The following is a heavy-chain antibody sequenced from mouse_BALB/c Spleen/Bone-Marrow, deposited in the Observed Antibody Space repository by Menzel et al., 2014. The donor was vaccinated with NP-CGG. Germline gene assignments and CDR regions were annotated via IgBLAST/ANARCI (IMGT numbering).Heavy chain of an antibody. D-gene: IGHD2-3*01. J-gene: IGHJ4*01. CDR3: ARSDGYRAMDY. V-gene: IGHV1-82*01. Sequence: VQLQESGPELVKPGASVKISCKASGYAFSYSWMNWVKQRPGQGLEWIGRIYPGDGDTYYNGKFKGRATLTADKSSSTAYTQPSSLTSVDSAVYFCARSDGYRAMDYWGQGSSVTVSS. CDR1: GYAFSYSW. CDR2: IYPGDGDT.